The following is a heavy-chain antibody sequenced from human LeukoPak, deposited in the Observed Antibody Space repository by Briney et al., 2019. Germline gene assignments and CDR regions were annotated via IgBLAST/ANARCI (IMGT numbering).Heavy chain of an antibody. V-gene: IGHV3-66*01. Sequence: GGSLRLSCAASGFTVGSNYMSWVRQAPGKGLEWVSVIYSGGTTHNADSVKGRLTISRDSSKNTLYLQMNSLRAEDTAVYYCAREFCSGGTCYADDWGQGTLVTVSS. CDR2: IYSGGTT. CDR3: AREFCSGGTCYADD. D-gene: IGHD2-15*01. CDR1: GFTVGSNY. J-gene: IGHJ4*02.